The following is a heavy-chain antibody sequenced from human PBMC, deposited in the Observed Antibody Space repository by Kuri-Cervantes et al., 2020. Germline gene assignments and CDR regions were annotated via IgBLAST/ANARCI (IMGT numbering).Heavy chain of an antibody. CDR2: ISPSGGST. D-gene: IGHD3-16*01. V-gene: IGHV1-46*01. CDR1: GYTFTSYY. CDR3: AGEYRGLDAFDI. Sequence: ASVKVSCKASGYTFTSYYMHWVRQAPGQGLEWMGIISPSGGSTSYAQKFQGRVTMTRDTSTSTVYMELSSLRSEDTAVYYCAGEYRGLDAFDIWGQGTLVTVSS. J-gene: IGHJ4*02.